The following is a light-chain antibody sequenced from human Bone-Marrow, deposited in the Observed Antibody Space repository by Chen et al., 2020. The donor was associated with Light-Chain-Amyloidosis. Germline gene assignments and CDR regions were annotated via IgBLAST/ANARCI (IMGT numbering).Light chain of an antibody. CDR2: GSS. V-gene: IGKV3-20*01. CDR1: ESVNTY. CDR3: QQYGTSPLT. J-gene: IGKJ4*01. Sequence: EIVLPQPPATPSLSTGERATLSCRANESVNTYLAWYQQKFGQAPRLLIYGSSSRATGIPDRFTGSGSGTDFTLTINRLEPEDFAMYYCQQYGTSPLTFGGGTKVEIK.